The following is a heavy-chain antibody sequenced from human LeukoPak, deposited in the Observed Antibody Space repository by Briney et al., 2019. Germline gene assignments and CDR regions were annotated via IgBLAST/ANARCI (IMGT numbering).Heavy chain of an antibody. J-gene: IGHJ3*02. D-gene: IGHD4-17*01. CDR1: GDSFSSHY. CDR2: ISHVGRT. CDR3: ARDLVTVTKGFDI. V-gene: IGHV4-59*11. Sequence: SETLSLTCAVSGDSFSSHYWTWIRQSPGTGLEWIGYISHVGRTNYNPSLKSRVTISIDTSKNQFSLKLRSVTAADTAVYYCARDLVTVTKGFDIWGQGTMVSVSS.